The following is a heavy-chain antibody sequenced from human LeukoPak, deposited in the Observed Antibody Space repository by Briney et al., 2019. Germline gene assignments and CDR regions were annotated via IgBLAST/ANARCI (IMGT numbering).Heavy chain of an antibody. Sequence: PGGSLRLSCVASGFTFSTSGMHWVRQAPGKGLEWVAVVRYDGSIKYYADFVKGRFTISRDNSKNTLYLKMNSLRGEDTAVYYCAQGSHYYGSGSHRRGHYFDYWGQGTLVTVSS. CDR3: AQGSHYYGSGSHRRGHYFDY. CDR2: VRYDGSIK. CDR1: GFTFSTSG. D-gene: IGHD3-10*01. J-gene: IGHJ4*02. V-gene: IGHV3-30*02.